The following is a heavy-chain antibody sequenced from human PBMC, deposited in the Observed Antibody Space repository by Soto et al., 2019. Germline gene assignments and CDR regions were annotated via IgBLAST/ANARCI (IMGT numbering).Heavy chain of an antibody. CDR3: ARAPVGMDSINFFDH. V-gene: IGHV4-30-4*01. CDR1: GDSISSDGYH. J-gene: IGHJ4*02. CDR2: IYNGGRT. Sequence: SETLSLTCTVSGDSISSDGYHWSWIRQSPGKGLEWIGYIYNGGRTFYRPSLESRINMSLDATKNSYSLRLTSVTAADTAVYYCARAPVGMDSINFFDHWGQGSLVTVSS. D-gene: IGHD2-8*01.